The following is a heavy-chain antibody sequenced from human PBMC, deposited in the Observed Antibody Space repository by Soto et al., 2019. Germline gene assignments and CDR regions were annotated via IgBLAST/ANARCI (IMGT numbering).Heavy chain of an antibody. D-gene: IGHD4-17*01. CDR3: ARDGDYGAFDY. Sequence: LSLTCDVTGGSISSYYSSWIPQPPGKGLAWTGYIYYSGSTNYNPSLKSRVTLSVDTSKNQFSLKLSSVTAADTAVYYCARDGDYGAFDYWGQGTLVT. J-gene: IGHJ4*02. CDR1: GGSISSYY. CDR2: IYYSGST. V-gene: IGHV4-59*01.